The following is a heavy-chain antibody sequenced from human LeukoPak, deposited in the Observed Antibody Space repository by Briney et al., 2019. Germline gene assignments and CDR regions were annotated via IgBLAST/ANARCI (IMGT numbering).Heavy chain of an antibody. Sequence: PGGSLRLSCAASGFTFSSYWMHWVRQAPGKGLVWVSRINSDGSSTSYADSVKGRFTISRDNSKNTLYLQMNSLRAEDTAVYYCARDGLDIVVVVAASELGYWGQGTLVTVPS. CDR2: INSDGSST. V-gene: IGHV3-74*01. CDR3: ARDGLDIVVVVAASELGY. D-gene: IGHD2-15*01. J-gene: IGHJ4*02. CDR1: GFTFSSYW.